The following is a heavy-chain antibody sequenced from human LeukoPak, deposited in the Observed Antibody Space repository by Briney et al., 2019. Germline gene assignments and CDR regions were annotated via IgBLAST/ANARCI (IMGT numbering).Heavy chain of an antibody. CDR1: GGSITTYY. J-gene: IGHJ5*02. D-gene: IGHD2-2*01. CDR2: FYYSGST. V-gene: IGHV4-59*12. Sequence: SETLSLTCTVSGGSITTYYWGWIRQPPGKGLEWIGYFYYSGSTNYNPSLKSRVTISVDTSKNQFSLKLSSVTAADTAVYYCARAYKIRDIVVVPAAISWFDPWGQGTLVTVSS. CDR3: ARAYKIRDIVVVPAAISWFDP.